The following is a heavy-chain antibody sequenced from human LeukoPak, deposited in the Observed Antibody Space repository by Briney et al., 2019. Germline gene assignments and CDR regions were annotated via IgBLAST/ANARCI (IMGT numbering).Heavy chain of an antibody. CDR1: GGSVNSRYHY. J-gene: IGHJ4*02. V-gene: IGHV4-61*01. Sequence: SETLSLTCTVSGGSVNSRYHYWSWVRQPPGKGLEWIGYIYYSGSTNYNPSLKSRVTILIDTSMNQFSLNLRSVTAADTAMYYCARSRYSSGWYYFDYWGQGTLVTVSS. D-gene: IGHD6-19*01. CDR3: ARSRYSSGWYYFDY. CDR2: IYYSGST.